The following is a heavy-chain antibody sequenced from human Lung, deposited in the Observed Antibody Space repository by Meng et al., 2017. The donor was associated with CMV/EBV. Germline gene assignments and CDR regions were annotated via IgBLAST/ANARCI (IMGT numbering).Heavy chain of an antibody. CDR3: AKDEEGTRPIFVIRFAVDE. J-gene: IGHJ6*02. D-gene: IGHD1-1*01. CDR2: ISSSRDYI. CDR1: GFTFQSST. Sequence: GGPLRLXXAASGFTFQSSTMTWVRQAPGKGLEWVSCISSSRDYIYYADSLMDRFTISRDNAKKSVYLQMNRLRVEDSGVYYCAKDEEGTRPIFVIRFAVDEWGQGTXVTVSS. V-gene: IGHV3-21*01.